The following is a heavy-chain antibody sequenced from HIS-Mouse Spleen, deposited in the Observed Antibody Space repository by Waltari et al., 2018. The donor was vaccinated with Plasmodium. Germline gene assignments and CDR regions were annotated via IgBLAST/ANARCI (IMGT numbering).Heavy chain of an antibody. CDR3: AREDILTGYYNDYWYFDL. J-gene: IGHJ2*01. V-gene: IGHV3-21*01. CDR1: GFTFSSYS. Sequence: EVQLVESGGGLVKPGGSLRLSCAASGFTFSSYSMNWVLQAPGQGLEWVSSISSSSSYIYYADSVKGRCTISRDNAKNSLYLQMNSLRAEDTAVYYCAREDILTGYYNDYWYFDLWGRGTLVTVSS. CDR2: ISSSSSYI. D-gene: IGHD3-9*01.